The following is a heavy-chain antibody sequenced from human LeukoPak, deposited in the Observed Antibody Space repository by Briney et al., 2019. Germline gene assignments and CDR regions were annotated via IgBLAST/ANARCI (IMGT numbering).Heavy chain of an antibody. CDR1: GLTFSRDS. CDR2: ISSSSSTI. V-gene: IGHV3-48*04. D-gene: IGHD6-19*01. J-gene: IGHJ4*02. Sequence: PGGSLRLSCAASGLTFSRDSMNWVRQAPGKGLEWVSYISSSSSTIYYADSVKGRFTISRDNAKNSLYLQMNSLRAEDTAVYYCARDPGRAGTDYWGQGTLVTVSS. CDR3: ARDPGRAGTDY.